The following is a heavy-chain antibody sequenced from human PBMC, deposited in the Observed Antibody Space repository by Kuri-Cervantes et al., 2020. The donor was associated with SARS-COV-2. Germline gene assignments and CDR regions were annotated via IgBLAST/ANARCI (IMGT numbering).Heavy chain of an antibody. J-gene: IGHJ6*03. CDR2: IYYSGIT. Sequence: LRLSCTVSGGSISSYYWSCIRQPPGKGLEWIGSIYYSGITNYNPPLKSRVTISVDTSKNQFSLKLTSVTAADTALYYCASVKYIDYYYYIDVWGKGTTVTVSS. CDR3: ASVKYIDYYYYIDV. V-gene: IGHV4-59*01. D-gene: IGHD2-15*01. CDR1: GGSISSYY.